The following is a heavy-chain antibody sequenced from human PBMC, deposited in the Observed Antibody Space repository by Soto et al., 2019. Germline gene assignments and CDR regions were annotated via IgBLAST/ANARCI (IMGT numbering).Heavy chain of an antibody. Sequence: SETLSLTCAVYGGSFSGYYWSWIRQPPGKGLEWIGEINHSGSTNYNPSLKSRVTISVDTSKNQFSLKLSFVTAADTAVYYCARGQIVLMVYAMNYFDYWGQGTLVTVSS. D-gene: IGHD2-8*01. CDR1: GGSFSGYY. CDR2: INHSGST. J-gene: IGHJ4*02. CDR3: ARGQIVLMVYAMNYFDY. V-gene: IGHV4-34*01.